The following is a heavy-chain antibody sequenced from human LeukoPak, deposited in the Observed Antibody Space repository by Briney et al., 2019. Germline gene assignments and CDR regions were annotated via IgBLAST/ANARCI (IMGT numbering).Heavy chain of an antibody. V-gene: IGHV3-21*01. Sequence: GGSLRLSRAASGFTFSDYSMNWVRQAPGKGLGWVASVNTVSSYIYYADSMRGRFTISRDNAKNSLFLQMNSLRAEDTAVYYCARLRRNSDRSDFFYYYDHWGQGTLVTVSS. CDR2: VNTVSSYI. CDR3: ARLRRNSDRSDFFYYYDH. CDR1: GFTFSDYS. J-gene: IGHJ4*02. D-gene: IGHD3-22*01.